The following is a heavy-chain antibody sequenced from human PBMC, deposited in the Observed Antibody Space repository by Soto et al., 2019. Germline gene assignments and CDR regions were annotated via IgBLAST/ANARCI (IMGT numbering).Heavy chain of an antibody. V-gene: IGHV4-39*01. D-gene: IGHD3-22*01. CDR1: GDSISNSRFY. CDR2: IYHTGNA. Sequence: SETLSLTCSVSGDSISNSRFYWAWIRXPPGEGLEWIGSIYHTGNAYYNPSLKSRVTISVDTSKNQFSLKLTSVTAADAALYYCARDFFDSSDYTTNWFDPWGQGTLVPIS. CDR3: ARDFFDSSDYTTNWFDP. J-gene: IGHJ5*02.